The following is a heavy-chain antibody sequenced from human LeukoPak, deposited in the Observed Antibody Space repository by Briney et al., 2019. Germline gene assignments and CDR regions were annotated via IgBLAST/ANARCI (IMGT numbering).Heavy chain of an antibody. V-gene: IGHV4-59*01. CDR1: GGSISSYY. J-gene: IGHJ4*02. D-gene: IGHD1-7*01. CDR2: LYYSGST. Sequence: PSETLSLTCTVSGGSISSYYWSWIRQPPGKGLQWIGYLYYSGSTNYNPSLKSRVTISVDTSKNQFSLKLSSVTAADTAVYYCARSGHTASSYNWNYAPDYWGQGTLVTVSS. CDR3: ARSGHTASSYNWNYAPDY.